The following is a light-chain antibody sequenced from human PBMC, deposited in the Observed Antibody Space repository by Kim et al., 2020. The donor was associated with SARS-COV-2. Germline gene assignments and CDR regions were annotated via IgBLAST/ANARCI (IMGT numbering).Light chain of an antibody. CDR1: QSVSSN. CDR3: QQYNNWPPIT. V-gene: IGKV3-15*01. CDR2: GAS. Sequence: SPGESATLSCGASQSVSSNFAWYQQKPGQAPRLLIYGASSRATGIPARFSGSGSGTEFTLTISSLQSEDFAVYYCQQYNNWPPITFGQGTRLEIK. J-gene: IGKJ5*01.